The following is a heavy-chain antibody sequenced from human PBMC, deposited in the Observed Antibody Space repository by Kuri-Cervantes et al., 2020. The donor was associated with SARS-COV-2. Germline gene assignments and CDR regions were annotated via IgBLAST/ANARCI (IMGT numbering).Heavy chain of an antibody. Sequence: SETLSLTCAVYGGSFSGYYWSWIRQPPGKGLEWIGEINHSGSTNYNPSLKSRVTISVDTSKNQFSLKLSSVTAADTAVYYRARVAGTTGTTIDDYAFDIWGQGTMVTVSS. V-gene: IGHV4-34*01. CDR1: GGSFSGYY. D-gene: IGHD1-1*01. CDR2: INHSGST. CDR3: ARVAGTTGTTIDDYAFDI. J-gene: IGHJ3*02.